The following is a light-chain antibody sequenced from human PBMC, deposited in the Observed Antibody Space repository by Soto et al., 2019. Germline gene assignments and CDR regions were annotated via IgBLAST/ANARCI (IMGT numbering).Light chain of an antibody. Sequence: IVMTQSPATRSVSPGERVTLSCRASQSVSTNLAWYQQKPGQPPRLLIYGASTRATGIPGRFSGSGSDREFTLTISGLQSEDFAVYYCQQYNIWPPWTFGQGTKVDIK. CDR3: QQYNIWPPWT. V-gene: IGKV3-15*01. J-gene: IGKJ1*01. CDR2: GAS. CDR1: QSVSTN.